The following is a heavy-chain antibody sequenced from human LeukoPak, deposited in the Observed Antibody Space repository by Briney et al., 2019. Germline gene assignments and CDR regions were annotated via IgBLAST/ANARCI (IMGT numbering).Heavy chain of an antibody. D-gene: IGHD1-14*01. CDR2: LYSDGNT. Sequence: GGSLRLSCAASGFTFITNDMTWVRQAPGKGLEWVSVLYSDGNTKYADSVQGRFTISRDNSKNTLYLEMNSLSPDDTAVYYCARGVEPLAANTLAYWGQGTLVTVSS. CDR1: GFTFITND. CDR3: ARGVEPLAANTLAY. V-gene: IGHV3-53*01. J-gene: IGHJ4*02.